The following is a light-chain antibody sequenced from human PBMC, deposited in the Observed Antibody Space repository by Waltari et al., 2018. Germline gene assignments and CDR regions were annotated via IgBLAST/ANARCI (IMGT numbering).Light chain of an antibody. CDR1: QSVGKY. CDR2: DAS. V-gene: IGKV3-20*01. J-gene: IGKJ1*01. Sequence: EIVLTQSPGPLSLSPGESATLSCRASQSVGKYLVWYQQKPGHAPRLLIYDASTRATGIPDRFSGSGSGTDFSLTISRLEPEDFAVYYCQKYVNLPATFGQGTRVEIK. CDR3: QKYVNLPAT.